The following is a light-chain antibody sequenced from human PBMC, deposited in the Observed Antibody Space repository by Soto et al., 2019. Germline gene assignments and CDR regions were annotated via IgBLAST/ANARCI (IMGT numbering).Light chain of an antibody. CDR2: GAS. CDR1: QTISND. V-gene: IGKV3-15*01. Sequence: EVVMTQSPATVSVSPGEGVTLSCRASQTISNDLAWYQQKPGQAPRLLINGASARATGVPARFSGGGSGTEFTLTISSLQSEDFAFYYCQQNNKWPPVTFGGGTRWIS. CDR3: QQNNKWPPVT. J-gene: IGKJ4*01.